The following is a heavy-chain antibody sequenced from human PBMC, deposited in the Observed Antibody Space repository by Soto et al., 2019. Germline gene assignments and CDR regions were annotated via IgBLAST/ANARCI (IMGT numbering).Heavy chain of an antibody. CDR3: ARGKWLDND. Sequence: QVRLRQWGAGLLKPSETLSLTCAVFGGSFSDYHWSWVRQPPGKGLEWIGEINHSGNTNQNPSLESRVSISVDKSKSQFSLKLSSVTAADTAVYYCARGKWLDNDWGQGTLVTVSS. CDR1: GGSFSDYH. V-gene: IGHV4-34*01. J-gene: IGHJ1*01. CDR2: INHSGNT. D-gene: IGHD6-19*01.